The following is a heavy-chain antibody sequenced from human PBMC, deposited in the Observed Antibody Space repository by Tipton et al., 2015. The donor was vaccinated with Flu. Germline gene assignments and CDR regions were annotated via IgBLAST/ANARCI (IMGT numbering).Heavy chain of an antibody. CDR3: ARDLEQQLVLFFGGMDV. CDR2: ISYDGSNK. D-gene: IGHD6-13*01. CDR1: GHTFSSYA. J-gene: IGHJ6*02. V-gene: IGHV3-30-3*01. Sequence: SLRLSCAASGHTFSSYAMHWVRQAPGKGLEWVAVISYDGSNKYYADSVKGRFTISRDNSKNTLYLQMNSLRAEDTAVYYCARDLEQQLVLFFGGMDVWGQGTTVTVSS.